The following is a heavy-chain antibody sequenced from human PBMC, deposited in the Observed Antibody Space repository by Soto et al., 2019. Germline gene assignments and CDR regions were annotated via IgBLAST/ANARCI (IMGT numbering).Heavy chain of an antibody. D-gene: IGHD3-9*01. CDR1: GYTFTSYA. J-gene: IGHJ6*02. V-gene: IGHV1-3*01. Sequence: ASVKVSCKASGYTFTSYAMHWVRQAPGQRLEWMGWINAGNGNTKYSQRFQGRVTITRDTSASTAYMELSSLRSEDTAVYYCASPNYDILTGYYSGHYYYGMDVWGQGTTVTSP. CDR2: INAGNGNT. CDR3: ASPNYDILTGYYSGHYYYGMDV.